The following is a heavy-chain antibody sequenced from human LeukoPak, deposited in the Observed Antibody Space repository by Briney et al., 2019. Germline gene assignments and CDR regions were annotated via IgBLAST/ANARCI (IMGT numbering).Heavy chain of an antibody. D-gene: IGHD2-2*01. CDR1: GFTFSSYA. Sequence: GGSLRLSCAASGFTFSSYAMSWVRQAPGKGLEWVSAISGSGGSTYYADSVKGRFTISRDNSKNTLYLQMNSLRAEDTAVYYCAINLGYCSSTSCYRYFDYWGQGTLVTVSS. V-gene: IGHV3-23*01. CDR3: AINLGYCSSTSCYRYFDY. J-gene: IGHJ4*02. CDR2: ISGSGGST.